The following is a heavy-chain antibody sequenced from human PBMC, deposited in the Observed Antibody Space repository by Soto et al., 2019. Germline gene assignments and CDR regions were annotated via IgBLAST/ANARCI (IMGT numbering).Heavy chain of an antibody. CDR1: GDSFTGFW. D-gene: IGHD6-19*01. V-gene: IGHV5-51*01. CDR2: IYPRDSDV. CDR3: ARQHPLDSRVWYD. Sequence: LGESLKISCKVFGDSFTGFWVGWVRQVPGKGLEWVASIYPRDSDVRYNPSFQGQVTISADRSTTTAYLRWSSLKASDTAIYYCARQHPLDSRVWYDWGQGTLVTVSS. J-gene: IGHJ4*02.